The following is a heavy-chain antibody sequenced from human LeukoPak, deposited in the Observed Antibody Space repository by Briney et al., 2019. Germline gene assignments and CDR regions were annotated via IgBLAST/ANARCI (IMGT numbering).Heavy chain of an antibody. CDR1: GFTFSSYE. Sequence: GGSLRLSCAASGFTFSSYEMNWVRQAPGKGLEWVSYISSSGSTIYYAGSVKGRFTISRDNAKNSLYLQMNSLRAEDTAVYYCARDPTSIAAAGSFDYWGQGTLVTVSS. J-gene: IGHJ4*02. CDR3: ARDPTSIAAAGSFDY. V-gene: IGHV3-48*03. D-gene: IGHD6-13*01. CDR2: ISSSGSTI.